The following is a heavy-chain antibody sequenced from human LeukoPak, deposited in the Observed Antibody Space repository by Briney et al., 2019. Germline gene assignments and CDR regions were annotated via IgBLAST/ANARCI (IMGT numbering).Heavy chain of an antibody. J-gene: IGHJ4*02. D-gene: IGHD5-12*01. CDR3: ARAGYSNYPDY. CDR1: GYTFTGYY. CDR2: INPSGGST. V-gene: IGHV1-46*01. Sequence: ASVKVSCKASGYTFTGYYMHWVRQAPGQGLEWMGIINPSGGSTSYAQKFQGRVTMTRDTSTSTVYMELSSLRSEDTAVYYCARAGYSNYPDYWGQGTLVTVSS.